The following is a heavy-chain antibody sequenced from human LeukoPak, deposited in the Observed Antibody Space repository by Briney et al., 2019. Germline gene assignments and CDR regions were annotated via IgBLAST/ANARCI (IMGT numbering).Heavy chain of an antibody. D-gene: IGHD3-22*01. V-gene: IGHV4-38-2*02. CDR2: ISHSGST. CDR3: ATESPRRQYYYDPNWFDP. J-gene: IGHJ5*02. Sequence: SETLSLTCTVSGYSISSGYYWGWIRQPPGKGLEWIGSISHSGSTYYKPSLKSRVTISVDTSKNQFSLKLRSVTAADTAVYYCATESPRRQYYYDPNWFDPWGQGTLVTVSS. CDR1: GYSISSGYY.